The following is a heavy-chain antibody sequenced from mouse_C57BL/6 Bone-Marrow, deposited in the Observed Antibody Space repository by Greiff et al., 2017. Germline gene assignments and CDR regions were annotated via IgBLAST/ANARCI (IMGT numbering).Heavy chain of an antibody. D-gene: IGHD4-1*01. CDR2: ISTGGGST. Sequence: EVKLMESGGGLVQPGGSLKLSCAASGFTFSDYYMYWVRQTPEKRLEWVAYISTGGGSTYYPDTVKGRFTISRDNAKNTLYLQMSRLKSEDTAMYYCARKELGPWFAYCGQGTLVTVSA. CDR1: GFTFSDYY. V-gene: IGHV5-12*01. CDR3: ARKELGPWFAY. J-gene: IGHJ3*01.